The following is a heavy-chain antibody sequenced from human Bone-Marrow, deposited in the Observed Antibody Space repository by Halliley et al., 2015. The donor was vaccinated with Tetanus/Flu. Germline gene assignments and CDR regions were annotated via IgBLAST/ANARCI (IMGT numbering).Heavy chain of an antibody. CDR2: IAGDHGPT. V-gene: IGHV3-43*02. CDR3: AKEIRLTAAGFSYYTMGV. D-gene: IGHD6-25*01. J-gene: IGHJ6*02. Sequence: IAGDHGPTFHADSVKGRFTIARDNSKNTLYLQMNSLRTEDTALYYCAKEIRLTAAGFSYYTMGVWGQGTTVTVSS.